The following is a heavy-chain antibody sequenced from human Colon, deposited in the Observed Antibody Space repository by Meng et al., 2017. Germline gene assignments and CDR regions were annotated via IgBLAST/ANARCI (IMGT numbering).Heavy chain of an antibody. D-gene: IGHD6-19*01. CDR1: GGSFSGYY. CDR3: ARERLSSGWYGGRWFDP. Sequence: QWQLQRGGAGLLKPSETLSLTCAVYGGSFSGYYWSWIRQPPGKGLEWIGEINHSGSTNYNPSLKSRVTISVDTSKNQFSLKLSSVTAADTAVYYCARERLSSGWYGGRWFDPWGQGTLVTVSS. CDR2: INHSGST. V-gene: IGHV4-34*01. J-gene: IGHJ5*02.